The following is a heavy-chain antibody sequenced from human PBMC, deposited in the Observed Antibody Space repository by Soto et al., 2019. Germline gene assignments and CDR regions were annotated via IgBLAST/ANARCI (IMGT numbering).Heavy chain of an antibody. CDR2: MNPNSGNT. V-gene: IGHV1-8*01. J-gene: IGHJ5*02. CDR1: GYSFSDYD. D-gene: IGHD1-20*01. Sequence: QVQLVQPGAEVKKPGASVKVSCKASGYSFSDYDINWVRQATGQGHEWMGWMNPNSGNTGYAQKFQVRVTKTRSTSTNTAYMELSSLGSEDTAVYYCARDNRYNWNDEGWFDPWGQGNLVTVSS. CDR3: ARDNRYNWNDEGWFDP.